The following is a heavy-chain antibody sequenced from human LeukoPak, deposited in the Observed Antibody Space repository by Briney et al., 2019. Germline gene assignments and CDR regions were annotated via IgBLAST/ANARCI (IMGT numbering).Heavy chain of an antibody. CDR1: GFTFSSYE. CDR2: ISSTGSPI. J-gene: IGHJ4*02. V-gene: IGHV3-48*03. Sequence: PGGSLRLSCAAPGFTFSSYEMNWVRQAPGKGLEWVSYISSTGSPISYADSVKGRFTISRDNAKNSLYLQMNSLRAEDTAVYYCARGAGGYFDYWGQGTLVTVSS. CDR3: ARGAGGYFDY. D-gene: IGHD3-10*01.